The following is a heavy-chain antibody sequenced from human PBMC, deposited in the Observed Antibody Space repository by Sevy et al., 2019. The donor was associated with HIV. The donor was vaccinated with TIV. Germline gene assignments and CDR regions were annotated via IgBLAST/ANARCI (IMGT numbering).Heavy chain of an antibody. V-gene: IGHV3-30*04. Sequence: GGSLRLSCAASGFTFNTHAMHWVRQAPGKGLEWVAVISYAGSATYYTDSVNGRFTISRDNSKNKLYLEMTSLRVEDTAVYYCTRDSGYDPNYVPGHYWGQGTPVTVSS. CDR3: TRDSGYDPNYVPGHY. CDR1: GFTFNTHA. CDR2: ISYAGSAT. D-gene: IGHD4-4*01. J-gene: IGHJ4*02.